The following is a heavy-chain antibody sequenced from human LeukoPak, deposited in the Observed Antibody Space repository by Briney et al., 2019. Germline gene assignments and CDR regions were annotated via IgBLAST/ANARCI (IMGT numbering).Heavy chain of an antibody. CDR2: INPNSGGT. D-gene: IGHD3-22*01. CDR1: GYTFTGYC. J-gene: IGHJ4*02. CDR3: AKDTGYYYDSSGYIPGYYFDY. V-gene: IGHV1-2*02. Sequence: GASVKVSCKASGYTFTGYCMHWVRQAPGQGLEWMGWINPNSGGTNYAQKFQGRVTMTRDTSISTAYMELSRLRSDDTAVYYCAKDTGYYYDSSGYIPGYYFDYWGQGTLVTVSS.